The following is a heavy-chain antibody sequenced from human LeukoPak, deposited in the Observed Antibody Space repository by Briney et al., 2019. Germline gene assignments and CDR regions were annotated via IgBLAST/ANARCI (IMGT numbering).Heavy chain of an antibody. D-gene: IGHD5-12*01. J-gene: IGHJ4*02. Sequence: ASVKVSCKVSGYTLTELSMHWVRQAPGKGLEWMGGFDPEDGETIYAQKFQGRVTMTEDTSTDTAYMELSSLRSEDTAVYYCATGWGGYDYRNFDYWGQETLVTVSS. CDR2: FDPEDGET. CDR3: ATGWGGYDYRNFDY. CDR1: GYTLTELS. V-gene: IGHV1-24*01.